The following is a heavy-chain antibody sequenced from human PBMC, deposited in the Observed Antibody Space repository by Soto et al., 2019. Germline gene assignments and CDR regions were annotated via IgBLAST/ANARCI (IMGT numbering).Heavy chain of an antibody. D-gene: IGHD3-10*01. CDR1: GDSISTYY. V-gene: IGHV4-4*07. CDR3: ARRASGSGRHFDN. Sequence: SETLSLTCTVSGDSISTYYWSWIRQPAGKALEWIGRIYTSGATNYNPSLRSRVTMSVDTSKNQFSLELSSVTAADTAVYYCARRASGSGRHFDNWGQGTLVTVS. J-gene: IGHJ4*02. CDR2: IYTSGAT.